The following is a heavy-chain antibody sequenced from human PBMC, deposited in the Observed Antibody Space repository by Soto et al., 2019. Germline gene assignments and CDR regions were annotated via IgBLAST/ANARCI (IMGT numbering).Heavy chain of an antibody. D-gene: IGHD3-22*01. CDR1: GGSISSGGYY. CDR3: ARDVYYYDSSGYGEYYYYGMDV. Sequence: TSETLSLTCTVSGGSISSGGYYWSWIRQHPGKGLEWIGYIYYSGSTYYNPSLKSRVTISVDTSKNQFSLKLSSVTAADTAVYYCARDVYYYDSSGYGEYYYYGMDVWGQGTTVTVS. V-gene: IGHV4-31*03. CDR2: IYYSGST. J-gene: IGHJ6*02.